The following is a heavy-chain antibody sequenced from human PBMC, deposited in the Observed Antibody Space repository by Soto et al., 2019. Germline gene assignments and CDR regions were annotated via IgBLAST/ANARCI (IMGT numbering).Heavy chain of an antibody. CDR3: ARSRFGSGPQYGMDV. CDR2: INAGNGNT. Sequence: ASVKVSCKASGYTFTSYAMHWVRQAPGQRLEWMGWINAGNGNTKYSQKFQGRVTITRDTSASTAYMELSSLRSEDTAVYYCARSRFGSGPQYGMDVWGQGTTVTVSS. V-gene: IGHV1-3*01. CDR1: GYTFTSYA. D-gene: IGHD3-10*01. J-gene: IGHJ6*02.